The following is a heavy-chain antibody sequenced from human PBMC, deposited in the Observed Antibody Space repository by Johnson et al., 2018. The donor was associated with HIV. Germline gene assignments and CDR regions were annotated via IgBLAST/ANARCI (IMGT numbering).Heavy chain of an antibody. D-gene: IGHD4-17*01. V-gene: IGHV3-30-3*01. CDR3: ARVRDPGYGDYVGNAFDI. J-gene: IGHJ3*02. CDR2: ISYDVSNK. Sequence: VQVFESGGALVKPGGSLRLSCAASGFTFSSYAMHWVRQAPGKGLEWVAVISYDVSNKYYADSVKGRFTISRDNAKNSLYLQMNSLRAEDTALYYCARVRDPGYGDYVGNAFDIWGQGTMVTVSS. CDR1: GFTFSSYA.